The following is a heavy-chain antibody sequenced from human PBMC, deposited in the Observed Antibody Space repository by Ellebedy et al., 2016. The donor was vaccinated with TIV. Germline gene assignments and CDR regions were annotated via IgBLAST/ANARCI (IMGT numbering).Heavy chain of an antibody. CDR3: ARGVSASSMDV. J-gene: IGHJ6*03. V-gene: IGHV3-64*02. CDR1: GFSFSAYG. CDR2: LSSTGGNT. Sequence: GESLKIPCAASGFSFSAYGMHLVRQAPGKGLEHVSALSSTGGNTNYADSVKGRFTISRDNSKNTLYLQMGGLRPEDMDVYYCARGVSASSMDVWGKGTTVTVSS. D-gene: IGHD3-10*01.